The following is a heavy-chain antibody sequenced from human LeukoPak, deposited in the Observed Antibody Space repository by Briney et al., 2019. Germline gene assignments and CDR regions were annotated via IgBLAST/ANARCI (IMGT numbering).Heavy chain of an antibody. CDR3: ARGLIVLRGDFDY. CDR1: GGSISSSSYY. J-gene: IGHJ4*02. Sequence: SETLSLTCTVSGGSISSSSYYWGWIRQPPGKGLEWIGSIYYSGSTYYNPSLKSRVTISVDTSKNQFSLKLSSVTAADTAVYYCARGLIVLRGDFDYWGQGTLVTVSS. V-gene: IGHV4-39*07. D-gene: IGHD2-8*01. CDR2: IYYSGST.